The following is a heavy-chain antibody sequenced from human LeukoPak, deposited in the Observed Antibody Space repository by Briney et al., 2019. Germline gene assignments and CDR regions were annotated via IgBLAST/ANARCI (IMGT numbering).Heavy chain of an antibody. CDR1: GFSLTDYY. CDR3: ARDRVLGTPFDF. CDR2: ISGDGRPI. D-gene: IGHD3-16*01. J-gene: IGHJ4*02. V-gene: IGHV3-11*01. Sequence: GALRLSCTGSGFSLTDYYLNWIRQAPGKGLEGISYISGDGRPIYYADSVKGRFTISRDNTKNSLYLQMSSLRAEDTAIYYCARDRVLGTPFDFWGQGTLVTVSS.